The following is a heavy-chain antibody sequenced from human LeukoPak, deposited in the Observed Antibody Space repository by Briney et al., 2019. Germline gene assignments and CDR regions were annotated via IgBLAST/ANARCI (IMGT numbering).Heavy chain of an antibody. V-gene: IGHV1-69*13. CDR3: ARGLLRQHTDY. J-gene: IGHJ4*02. D-gene: IGHD3-3*01. Sequence: ASVKVTCKASGGTFSSYAISWVRQAPGQGLEWMGGIIPIFGTANYAQKFQGRVTITADESTSTAYMELSGLRSEDTAVYYCARGLLRQHTDYWGQGTLVTVSS. CDR2: IIPIFGTA. CDR1: GGTFSSYA.